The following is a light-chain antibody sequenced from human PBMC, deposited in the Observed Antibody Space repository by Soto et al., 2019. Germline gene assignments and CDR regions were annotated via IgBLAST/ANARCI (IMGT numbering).Light chain of an antibody. CDR1: QSVSSSY. Sequence: EIVLTQSPGTLSLSPGERATLSCRASQSVSSSYLAWYQQKPGQAPRLLIYDASSRATGIPDRFSGSGSGTHFTLTISRLEPEDFAVYFCQHYGSSPYTFGQGTQLEIK. V-gene: IGKV3-20*01. CDR3: QHYGSSPYT. CDR2: DAS. J-gene: IGKJ2*01.